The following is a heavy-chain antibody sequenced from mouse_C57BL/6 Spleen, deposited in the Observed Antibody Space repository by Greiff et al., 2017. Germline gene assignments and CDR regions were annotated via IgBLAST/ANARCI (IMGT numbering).Heavy chain of an antibody. CDR1: GYNFTSYW. Sequence: VQLQQPGAELVMPGASVKLSCKASGYNFTSYWMHWVQQRPGQGLEWIGEIDPSDSYTNYNQKFQGKSTLTVDKSSSTAYMQLSSLTSDGSAVYYGASRGDSSGYVAWFAYWGQGTLVTVSA. CDR2: IDPSDSYT. CDR3: ASRGDSSGYVAWFAY. D-gene: IGHD3-2*02. J-gene: IGHJ3*01. V-gene: IGHV1-69*01.